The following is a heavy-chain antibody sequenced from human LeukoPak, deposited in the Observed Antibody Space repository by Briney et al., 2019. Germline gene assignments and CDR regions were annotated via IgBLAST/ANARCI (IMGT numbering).Heavy chain of an antibody. CDR2: ITGGGDST. V-gene: IGHV3-23*01. Sequence: GGSLRLSCAASGFTFSSYAMSWVRQAPGKGLEWVSTITGGGDSTYYADSVKGRFTISRDNSKNTLYLQMNSLRAEDTAVYYCAKGASSSRQYYMDVWGKGTTVTVSS. D-gene: IGHD6-6*01. CDR1: GFTFSSYA. J-gene: IGHJ6*03. CDR3: AKGASSSRQYYMDV.